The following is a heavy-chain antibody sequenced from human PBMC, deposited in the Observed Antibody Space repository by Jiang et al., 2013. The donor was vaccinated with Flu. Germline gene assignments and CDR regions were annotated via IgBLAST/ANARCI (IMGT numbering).Heavy chain of an antibody. CDR1: GGSISSSSYY. CDR3: ATTYYYDSSVSYYYGMDV. D-gene: IGHD3-22*01. V-gene: IGHV4-61*05. CDR2: IYYSGST. J-gene: IGHJ6*01. Sequence: GPGLVKPSETLSLTCTVSGGSISSSSYYWGWIRQPPGKGLEWIGYIYYSGSTNYNPSLKSRVTISVDTSKNQFSLKLSSVTAADTAVYYCATTYYYDSSVSYYYGMDV.